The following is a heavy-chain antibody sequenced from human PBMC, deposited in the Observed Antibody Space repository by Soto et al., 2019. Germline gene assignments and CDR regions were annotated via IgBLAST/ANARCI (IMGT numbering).Heavy chain of an antibody. J-gene: IGHJ6*02. CDR1: GFTFSSYS. CDR2: ISSSSYI. V-gene: IGHV3-21*01. CDR3: ARDSSDYYYGIEV. Sequence: GWSLRLSCAASGFTFSSYSMNLVRQAPGKGLEWVSSISSSSYIYYADSVKGRFTISRDNAKNSLYLQMNSLRAEDTAVYYCARDSSDYYYGIEVWGQGTKVTVSS.